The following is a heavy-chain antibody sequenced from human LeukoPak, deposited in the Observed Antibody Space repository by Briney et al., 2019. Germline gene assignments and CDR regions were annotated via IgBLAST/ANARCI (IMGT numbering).Heavy chain of an antibody. CDR1: GFTFSLFA. D-gene: IGHD1-1*01. CDR2: IEQDSSGT. CDR3: AKDEGRLINNWYRQY. Sequence: GGSLGLSCKASGFTFSLFAMTWVRQTPGGGLEWVSTIEQDSSGTYSADSVKGRFAISRDNSKNTLYLQLSSLTAEDTAVYYCAKDEGRLINNWYRQYWGQGTPVTVSS. V-gene: IGHV3-23*01. J-gene: IGHJ4*02.